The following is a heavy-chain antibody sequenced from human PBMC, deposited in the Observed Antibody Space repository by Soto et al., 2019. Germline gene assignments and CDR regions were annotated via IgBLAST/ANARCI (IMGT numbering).Heavy chain of an antibody. J-gene: IGHJ3*02. CDR1: GGTFSSYA. CDR3: ARDPGYCSGGSCYSDAFDI. CDR2: IIPIFGTA. D-gene: IGHD2-15*01. V-gene: IGHV1-69*01. Sequence: QVQLVQSGAEVKKPGSSVKVSCKASGGTFSSYAISWVRQAPGQGLEWMGGIIPIFGTANYAQKFQGRVTITADESTSTAYMELSSLSSEDTAVYYCARDPGYCSGGSCYSDAFDIWGQGTMVTVSS.